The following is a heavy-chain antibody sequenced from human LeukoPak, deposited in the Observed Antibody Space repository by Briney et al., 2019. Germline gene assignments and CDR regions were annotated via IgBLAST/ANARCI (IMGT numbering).Heavy chain of an antibody. CDR1: GGSISSSSYY. V-gene: IGHV4-39*01. CDR3: TRTYSGSSIDY. D-gene: IGHD1-26*01. CDR2: IYYSGRT. Sequence: KPSETLSLTCAVSGGSISSSSYYWGWIRQPPGKGLEWIGSIYYSGRTFYNPSLKSRVTISVDTSKNQFSLKLSSVTAADTAVYYCTRTYSGSSIDYWGQGTLVTVSS. J-gene: IGHJ4*02.